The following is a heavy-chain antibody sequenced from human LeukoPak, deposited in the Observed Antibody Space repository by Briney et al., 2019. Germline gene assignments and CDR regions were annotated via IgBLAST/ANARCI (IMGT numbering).Heavy chain of an antibody. V-gene: IGHV3-13*01. J-gene: IGHJ4*02. CDR3: ARGGIQVSGIDEFDY. CDR2: IGIRGDT. D-gene: IGHD6-19*01. Sequence: PGGSLRLSCAASGFTFIDYDMHWVRQVIGKGVEWVWAIGIRGDTHYSGSVKGRFTISRENAESSLYLQMNSLRAEDAAVYYCARGGIQVSGIDEFDYWGQGTLVTVSS. CDR1: GFTFIDYD.